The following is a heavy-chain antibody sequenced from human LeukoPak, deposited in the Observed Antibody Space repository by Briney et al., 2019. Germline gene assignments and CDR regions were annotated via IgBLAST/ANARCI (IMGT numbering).Heavy chain of an antibody. CDR2: MYYRGTT. D-gene: IGHD6-19*01. CDR1: VGSISSSSYY. V-gene: IGHV4-39*01. J-gene: IGHJ4*02. Sequence: SETLSLTCTVSVGSISSSSYYWGWIRQPPGKGLEWIGSMYYRGTTYYNPSLKSRLTISVDTSKNQFSLKLSSVTAADTAVYYCARHSINSGWAPRSYYIDYWGQGTLVTVSS. CDR3: ARHSINSGWAPRSYYIDY.